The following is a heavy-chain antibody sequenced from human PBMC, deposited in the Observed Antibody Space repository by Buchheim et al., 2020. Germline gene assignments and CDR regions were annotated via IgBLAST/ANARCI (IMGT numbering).Heavy chain of an antibody. CDR3: ARDVIGPYDY. J-gene: IGHJ4*02. Sequence: EVQLVESGGGLVQPGGSLRLSCAASGFTFSSYWMHWVRQVPGKGLVWVSNINTDGTTLRYADSVKGRFPIPRDNANKTLSLKMNSLRAEDTAVYYCARDVIGPYDYWGQG. V-gene: IGHV3-74*01. CDR1: GFTFSSYW. CDR2: INTDGTTL.